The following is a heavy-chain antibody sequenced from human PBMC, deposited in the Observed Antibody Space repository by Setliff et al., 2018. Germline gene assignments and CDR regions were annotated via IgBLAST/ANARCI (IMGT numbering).Heavy chain of an antibody. D-gene: IGHD1-26*01. CDR1: GFTFDDYA. CDR2: ISWNSGSI. V-gene: IGHV3-9*01. Sequence: PGGSLRLSCAASGFTFDDYAMHWVRQAPGKGLEWVSGISWNSGSIGYADSVKGRFTMSRDNAKNTLYLQMNSLRVEDTAVYYCSALTSGSPDYWGQGALVTVSS. CDR3: SALTSGSPDY. J-gene: IGHJ4*02.